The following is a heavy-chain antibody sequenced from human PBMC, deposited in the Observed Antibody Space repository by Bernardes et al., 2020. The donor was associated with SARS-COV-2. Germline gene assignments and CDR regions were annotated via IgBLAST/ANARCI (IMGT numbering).Heavy chain of an antibody. Sequence: GGSLRLSCAASGFTVSSNYMSWVRQAPGKGLEWVSVIYSGGSTYYADSVKGRFTISRDNSKNTLYLQMNSLRAEDTAVYYCARERGYSGYDMDQGYYYYYGMDVWGQGTTVTVSS. CDR3: ARERGYSGYDMDQGYYYYYGMDV. J-gene: IGHJ6*02. CDR1: GFTVSSNY. D-gene: IGHD5-12*01. CDR2: IYSGGST. V-gene: IGHV3-53*01.